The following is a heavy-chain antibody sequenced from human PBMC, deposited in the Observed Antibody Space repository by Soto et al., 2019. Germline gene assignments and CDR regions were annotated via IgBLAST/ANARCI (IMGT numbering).Heavy chain of an antibody. CDR3: ANVWYPDYYYYYMDV. J-gene: IGHJ6*03. CDR1: GFTFSSYA. V-gene: IGHV3-23*01. CDR2: ISGSGGST. D-gene: IGHD2-8*01. Sequence: GGSLRLSCAASGFTFSSYAMSWVRQAPGKGLEWVSAISGSGGSTYYADSVKGRFTISRDNSKNTLYLQMNSLRAEDTAVYYCANVWYPDYYYYYMDVWGKGTTVTVSS.